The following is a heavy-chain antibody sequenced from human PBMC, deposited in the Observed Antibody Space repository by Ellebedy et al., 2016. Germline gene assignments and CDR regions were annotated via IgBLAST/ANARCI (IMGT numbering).Heavy chain of an antibody. CDR1: GFTFSSYG. Sequence: GGSLRLSCAASGFTFSSYGMHWVRQAPGKGLEWVAVISYDGSNKYYADSVKGRFTISRDNSKNTLYLQMNSLRAEDTAVYYCARDPIRGDGNNWDFWGQGTLITVSS. V-gene: IGHV3-30*03. CDR2: ISYDGSNK. D-gene: IGHD5-24*01. J-gene: IGHJ4*02. CDR3: ARDPIRGDGNNWDF.